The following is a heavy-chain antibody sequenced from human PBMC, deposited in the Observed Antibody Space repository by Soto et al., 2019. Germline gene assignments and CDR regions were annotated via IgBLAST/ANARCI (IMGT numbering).Heavy chain of an antibody. Sequence: ASVKVSCKASGYTFTSYDINWVRQATGQGLEWMGWMNPNSGNTGYAQKFQGRVTMTRNTSISKAYMEMSSLRSEDTAVYYCARASSWYYFDYWGQGTLVTVSS. CDR2: MNPNSGNT. CDR3: ARASSWYYFDY. CDR1: GYTFTSYD. J-gene: IGHJ4*02. V-gene: IGHV1-8*01. D-gene: IGHD6-13*01.